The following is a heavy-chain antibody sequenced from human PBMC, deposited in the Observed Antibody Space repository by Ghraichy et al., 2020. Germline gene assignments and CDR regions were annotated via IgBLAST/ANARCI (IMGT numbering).Heavy chain of an antibody. CDR1: RFTLSSFA. CDR2: INYNGRTT. Sequence: GGSLRLSCAASRFTLSSFAMTWVRQAPGLGLEWVSTINYNGRTTYYADSVKGRFAISRDNSKDTLYLQMNSLRAGDTAIYYCAKGSGSQHKYYFDSWGQGTLVTVSS. D-gene: IGHD3-10*01. CDR3: AKGSGSQHKYYFDS. J-gene: IGHJ4*02. V-gene: IGHV3-23*05.